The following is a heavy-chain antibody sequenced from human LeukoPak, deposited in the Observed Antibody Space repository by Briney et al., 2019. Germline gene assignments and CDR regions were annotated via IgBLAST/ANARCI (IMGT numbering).Heavy chain of an antibody. J-gene: IGHJ4*02. D-gene: IGHD3-16*01. V-gene: IGHV4-31*03. CDR2: IYYSGST. CDR3: ATTVGSYFDY. CDR1: GVSITSSTYY. Sequence: SETLSLTCTVSGVSITSSTYYWSWIRQHPGKGLEWIGYIYYSGSTYYNPSLKSRVTMSVDTSENQFSLKLSSVTAADTAVYYCATTVGSYFDYWSQGTLVTVSS.